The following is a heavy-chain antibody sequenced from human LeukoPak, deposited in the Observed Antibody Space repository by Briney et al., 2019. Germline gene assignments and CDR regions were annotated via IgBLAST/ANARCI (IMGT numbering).Heavy chain of an antibody. J-gene: IGHJ5*02. CDR2: ISDSGVTT. CDR1: GFTFSSCA. CDR3: ARGYSSLDP. D-gene: IGHD6-13*01. V-gene: IGHV3-23*01. Sequence: PGGSLRLSCAASGFTFSSCAMSWVRQAPGKGLEWVSGISDSGVTTYHADSVKGRFTISRDNSKNTLNLQMNSLTAEDTAVYYCARGYSSLDPWGQGTLVTVSS.